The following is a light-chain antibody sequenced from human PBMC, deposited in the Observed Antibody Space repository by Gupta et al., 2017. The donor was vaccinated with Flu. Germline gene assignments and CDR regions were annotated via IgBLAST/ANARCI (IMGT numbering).Light chain of an antibody. CDR1: SSNIGNNY. CDR2: DNN. Sequence: QKVTSSCSGSSSNIGNNYVSWYQQLPGTAHKLLIYDNNKRPAGIPDRFSGSKSGTAATLGITGLQTGDEADYYCGTGDSSRSEVFGTGTKVTVL. V-gene: IGLV1-51*01. J-gene: IGLJ1*01. CDR3: GTGDSSRSEV.